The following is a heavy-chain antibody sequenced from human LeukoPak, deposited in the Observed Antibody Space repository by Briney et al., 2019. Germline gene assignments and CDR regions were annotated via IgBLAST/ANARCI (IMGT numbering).Heavy chain of an antibody. D-gene: IGHD3-10*01. Sequence: PSQTLSLTCAISGDSVSSNSATWNWIRQSPSRGLEWLGRTYYRSKWYNDYAVSVKSRITINPDTSKNQFSLQLNSVTPEDTAVYYCARETMVRGVIIKRRRDAFDIWGQGTMVTVSS. CDR1: GDSVSSNSAT. CDR3: ARETMVRGVIIKRRRDAFDI. CDR2: TYYRSKWYN. J-gene: IGHJ3*02. V-gene: IGHV6-1*01.